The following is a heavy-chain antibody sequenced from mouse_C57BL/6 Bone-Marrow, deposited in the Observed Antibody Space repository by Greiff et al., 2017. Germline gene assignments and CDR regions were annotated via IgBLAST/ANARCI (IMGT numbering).Heavy chain of an antibody. J-gene: IGHJ4*01. CDR1: GYTFTSYG. CDR2: IFPGSGST. Sequence: QVQLKESGAELARPGASVKLSCKASGYTFTSYGISWVKQRPGQGLEWIGWIFPGSGSTYYNEKFKGKATLTVDNSSSTAYMLLSSLTAEDSAVYFCAREGFYYAMDYWGQGTSVTVSS. CDR3: AREGFYYAMDY. V-gene: IGHV1-75*01.